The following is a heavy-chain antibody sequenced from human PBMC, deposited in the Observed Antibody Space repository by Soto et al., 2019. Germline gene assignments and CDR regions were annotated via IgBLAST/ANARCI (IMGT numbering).Heavy chain of an antibody. V-gene: IGHV1-18*01. CDR3: AREVLRNGTSCYYCGMDV. CDR2: ISAYNGNT. Sequence: QVQLVQSGAEVKKPGASVKVSCKASGYTFTSYGISWVRQAPGQGLEWIGWISAYNGNTNYAQKLQGRVTMITDTSTSTAYMELRSLRSDDTAVYYWAREVLRNGTSCYYCGMDVWGQGTTVTVSS. CDR1: GYTFTSYG. J-gene: IGHJ6*02. D-gene: IGHD2-2*01.